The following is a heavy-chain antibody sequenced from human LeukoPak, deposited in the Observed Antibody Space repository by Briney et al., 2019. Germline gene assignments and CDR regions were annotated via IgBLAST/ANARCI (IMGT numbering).Heavy chain of an antibody. V-gene: IGHV4-59*01. Sequence: SETLSLTCTVSGGSISSYYWLCIRQPPGKRLEGIGYLYYSGSTNYNPSLKSRVTISVDTSKNQFSLKLSSVTAADTAVYYCARSGLLWFGESPFDYWGQGTLVTVSS. CDR2: LYYSGST. CDR1: GGSISSYY. CDR3: ARSGLLWFGESPFDY. J-gene: IGHJ4*02. D-gene: IGHD3-10*01.